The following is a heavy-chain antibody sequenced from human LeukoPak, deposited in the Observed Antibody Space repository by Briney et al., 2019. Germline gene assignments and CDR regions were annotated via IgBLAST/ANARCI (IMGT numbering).Heavy chain of an antibody. Sequence: ASVKVSCKASGYTFTSYDINWVRQATGQGLEWMGWMNPNSGNTGYAQKFQGRVIMTRNTSISTAYMELSSLRSEDTAVYYCARGLSTFLKWSRSSEDAFDIWGQGTMVTVSS. CDR3: ARGLSTFLKWSRSSEDAFDI. CDR2: MNPNSGNT. D-gene: IGHD1-26*01. J-gene: IGHJ3*02. V-gene: IGHV1-8*01. CDR1: GYTFTSYD.